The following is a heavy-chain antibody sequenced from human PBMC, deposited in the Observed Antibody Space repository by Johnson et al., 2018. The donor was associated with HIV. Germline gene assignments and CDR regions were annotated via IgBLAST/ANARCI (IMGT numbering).Heavy chain of an antibody. CDR3: AKTQWELLGVGAFDI. V-gene: IGHV3-23*04. CDR2: ISGSGGCT. D-gene: IGHD1-26*01. Sequence: VPLVESGGVLVQPGGSLRLSCASSGFTCRRYAMSWVRQAPGKGLWWGPAISGSGGCTYYALSVRARFTISRDNSKNTLYLQMNSLRAEDTAVYYCAKTQWELLGVGAFDIWGQGTMVTVSS. CDR1: GFTCRRYA. J-gene: IGHJ3*02.